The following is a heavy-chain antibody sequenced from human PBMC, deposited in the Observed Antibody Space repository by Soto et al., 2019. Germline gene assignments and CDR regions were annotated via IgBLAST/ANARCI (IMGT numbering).Heavy chain of an antibody. D-gene: IGHD3-10*01. CDR3: ARAPLGTLRYYYGSGSKKLNWFDP. Sequence: SETLSLTCAVYGGSFSGYYWSWIRQPPGKGLEWIGETNHSGSTNYNPSLKSRVTISVDTSKNQFSLKLSSVTAADTAVYYCARAPLGTLRYYYGSGSKKLNWFDPWGQGTLVTVSS. V-gene: IGHV4-34*01. CDR1: GGSFSGYY. CDR2: TNHSGST. J-gene: IGHJ5*02.